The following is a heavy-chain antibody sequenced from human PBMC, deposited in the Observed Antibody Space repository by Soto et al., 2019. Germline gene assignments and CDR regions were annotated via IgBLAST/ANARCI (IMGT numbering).Heavy chain of an antibody. V-gene: IGHV3-30*18. J-gene: IGHJ4*02. D-gene: IGHD3-22*01. CDR3: AKDRDSSGYYSNYFDY. CDR2: ISYDGSNK. CDR1: GFTFSSYG. Sequence: PGGSLRLSCAASGFTFSSYGMHWVRQAPGKGLEWVVVISYDGSNKYYADSVKGRFTISRDNSKNTLYLQMNSLRAEDTAVYYCAKDRDSSGYYSNYFDYWGQGTLVTVSS.